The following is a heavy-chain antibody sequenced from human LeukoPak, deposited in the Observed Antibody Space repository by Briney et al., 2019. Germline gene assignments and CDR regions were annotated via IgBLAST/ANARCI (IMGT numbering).Heavy chain of an antibody. CDR1: LVTPTTDS. V-gene: IGHV3-21*01. CDR2: IAGGGKDI. J-gene: IGHJ2*01. Sequence: TLCPSRAASLVTPTTDSINGVRHAPGKGREWGSSIAGGGKDISATDPSKGRFTISQANAGNTAYLQMNILRAEDTPAYYFARDGLWYFDLWGGGAPVSVSS. CDR3: ARDGLWYFDL.